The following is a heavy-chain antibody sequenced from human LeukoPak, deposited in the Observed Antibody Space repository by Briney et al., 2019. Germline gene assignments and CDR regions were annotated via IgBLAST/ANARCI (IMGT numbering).Heavy chain of an antibody. J-gene: IGHJ4*02. V-gene: IGHV1-69*05. Sequence: GASVKVSCKASGGTFSIYAISWVRQAPGQGLEWMGGIIPIFGTANYAQKFQGRVTITTDESTSTAYMELSSLRSEDTAVYYCARGGGYDQGYQNYIDYWGQGTLVTVSS. CDR1: GGTFSIYA. CDR3: ARGGGYDQGYQNYIDY. CDR2: IIPIFGTA. D-gene: IGHD3-16*01.